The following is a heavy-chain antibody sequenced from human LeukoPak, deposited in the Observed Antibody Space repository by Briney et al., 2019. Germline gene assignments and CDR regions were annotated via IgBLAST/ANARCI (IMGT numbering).Heavy chain of an antibody. CDR3: AKSPNYYDSSGLDY. CDR1: GFTFSSYA. V-gene: IGHV3-23*01. D-gene: IGHD3-22*01. Sequence: GGSLRLSCAASGFTFSSYAMSWVRQAPGEGLEWVSGISGSGGRTDYADSVKGRFIISRDNSKNTLYLQMNSLRAEDTAVYYCAKSPNYYDSSGLDYWGQGTLVTVSS. CDR2: ISGSGGRT. J-gene: IGHJ4*02.